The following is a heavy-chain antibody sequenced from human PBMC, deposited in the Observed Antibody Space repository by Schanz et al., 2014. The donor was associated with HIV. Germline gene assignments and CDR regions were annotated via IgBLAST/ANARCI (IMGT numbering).Heavy chain of an antibody. CDR3: ARDAARSYYSWSGYWYGMDV. CDR2: ISYDGSSH. D-gene: IGHD3-3*01. V-gene: IGHV3-30-3*01. J-gene: IGHJ6*02. CDR1: GFTFSSYA. Sequence: QVQVVESGGGVVQPGRSLRLSCAGSGFTFSSYAMHWVRQAPGKGLEWVAFISYDGSSHYSADSVKGRITISRDNSKKRLSLQGDNVTAADTPVYNSARDAARSYYSWSGYWYGMDVWGQGTTVIVSS.